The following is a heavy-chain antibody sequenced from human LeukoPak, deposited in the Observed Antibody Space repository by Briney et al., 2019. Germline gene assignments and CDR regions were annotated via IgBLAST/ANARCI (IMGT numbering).Heavy chain of an antibody. CDR1: GDSMNSGSYF. Sequence: SETLSLTCTVSGDSMNSGSYFWNWIRQPAGKGLEFIGHIYSSGGTHYNPSLKSRVTISVDTSKNQISLKLSSMTAADTAVYYCARVGGDYSYYYMDVWGRGTSVTVSS. CDR2: IYSSGGT. V-gene: IGHV4-61*09. CDR3: ARVGGDYSYYYMDV. J-gene: IGHJ6*03. D-gene: IGHD2-21*01.